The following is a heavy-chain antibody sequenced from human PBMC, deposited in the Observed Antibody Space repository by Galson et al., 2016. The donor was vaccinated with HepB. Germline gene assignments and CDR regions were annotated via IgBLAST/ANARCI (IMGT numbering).Heavy chain of an antibody. D-gene: IGHD6-6*01. CDR2: VNHSGGT. J-gene: IGHJ5*02. CDR1: GGSFSGYS. CDR3: ARGMYAARGWFDP. Sequence: TLSLTCNVYGGSFSGYSWTWIRQPPGKGLEWIGEVNHSGGTNCNPSLKSRVTISVDTSKNQFSLNISSVTAADTAVYYCARGMYAARGWFDPWGQGTLVAVSS. V-gene: IGHV4-34*01.